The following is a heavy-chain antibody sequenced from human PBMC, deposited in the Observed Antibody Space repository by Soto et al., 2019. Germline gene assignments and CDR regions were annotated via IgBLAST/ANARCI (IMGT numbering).Heavy chain of an antibody. CDR2: VVVGSGST. V-gene: IGHV1-58*01. CDR1: GFNFNTSA. CDR3: AADSYYDIWSGRFDY. Sequence: MQLVQSGPEVKKPGTSVKVSCETSGFNFNTSAVQWVRQARGQRLEWIGWVVVGSGSTNYAQKFQERVTITRDMSTSTAYMEVSSLRSDDTAIYYCAADSYYDIWSGRFDYWGQGTLVTVSS. D-gene: IGHD3-3*01. J-gene: IGHJ4*02.